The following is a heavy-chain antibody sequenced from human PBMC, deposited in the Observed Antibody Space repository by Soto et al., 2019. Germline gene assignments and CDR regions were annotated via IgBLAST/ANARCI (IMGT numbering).Heavy chain of an antibody. Sequence: ASVKVACKASGYTFTGYYMHWVRQAPGQGLEWMGWINPNSGGTNYAQKFQGWVTMTRDTSISTAYMELSRLRSDDTAVYYCARADIVVVPAEDYYGMDVWGQGTTVTVSS. CDR3: ARADIVVVPAEDYYGMDV. CDR2: INPNSGGT. J-gene: IGHJ6*02. CDR1: GYTFTGYY. V-gene: IGHV1-2*04. D-gene: IGHD2-2*01.